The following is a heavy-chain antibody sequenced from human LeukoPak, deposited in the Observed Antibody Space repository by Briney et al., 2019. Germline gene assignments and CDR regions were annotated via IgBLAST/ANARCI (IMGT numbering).Heavy chain of an antibody. CDR1: GFTFSSYA. CDR2: ISYDGSNK. V-gene: IGHV3-30*01. CDR3: ARAPDYYDFWSGYQLD. Sequence: GRSLRLSCAASGFTFSSYAMHWVRQAPGKGLEWVAVISYDGSNKYYADSVKGRFTISRDNSKNTLYLQMNSLRAEGTAVYYCARAPDYYDFWSGYQLDWGQGTLVTVSS. J-gene: IGHJ4*02. D-gene: IGHD3-3*01.